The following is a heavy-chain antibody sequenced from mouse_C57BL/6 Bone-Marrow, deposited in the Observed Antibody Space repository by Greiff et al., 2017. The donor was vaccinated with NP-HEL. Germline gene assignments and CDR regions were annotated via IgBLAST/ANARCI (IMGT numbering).Heavy chain of an antibody. J-gene: IGHJ1*03. CDR2: INHDGSST. CDR1: GFTFSDYY. D-gene: IGHD2-5*01. V-gene: IGHV5-16*01. CDR3: ARDSNYWYFDV. Sequence: EVQLVQSEGGLVQPGSSMKLSCTASGFTFSDYYMAWVRQVPENGLEWVANINHDGSSTYYLDSLKSRFIISRDNAKNNLYLQMSSLKSEDTATYYCARDSNYWYFDVWGTGTTVTVSS.